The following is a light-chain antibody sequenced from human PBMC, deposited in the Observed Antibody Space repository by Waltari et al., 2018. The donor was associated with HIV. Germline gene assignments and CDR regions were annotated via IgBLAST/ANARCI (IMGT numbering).Light chain of an antibody. Sequence: FMLTQPHSVSESPGKTVTISCTRSSGSIAGNFFQWFQRRPGSSPTTVIYESYFRTSGVPARFSGSIDRSSNSASLTISGLKTEDEADYYCQSYDSNKNWVFGGGTKLTVL. J-gene: IGLJ3*02. CDR2: ESY. CDR1: SGSIAGNF. V-gene: IGLV6-57*01. CDR3: QSYDSNKNWV.